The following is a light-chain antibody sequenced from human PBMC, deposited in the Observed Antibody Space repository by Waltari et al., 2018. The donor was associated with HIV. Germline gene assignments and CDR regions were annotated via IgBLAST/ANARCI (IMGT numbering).Light chain of an antibody. Sequence: ELVLTQSPGTVSLSPGERATLSCRASQSVSRNYVAWYKHKPGQAPRLLIYGASNRAAGIPDRFSGSGSGTDFTLTISRLEPEDFAVYYCQQYGGSALFTFGPGTKVEIK. J-gene: IGKJ3*01. CDR2: GAS. V-gene: IGKV3-20*01. CDR3: QQYGGSALFT. CDR1: QSVSRNY.